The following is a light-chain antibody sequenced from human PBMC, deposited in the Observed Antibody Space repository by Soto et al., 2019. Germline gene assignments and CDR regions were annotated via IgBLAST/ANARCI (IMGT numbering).Light chain of an antibody. CDR2: ANR. Sequence: QSVLTQPPSVSGAPGQSVTISCTGSSSNIGAGYDVHWYQQVPGTAPKLLIYANRNRPAGVPDRFSASKSDTSASLAITGLQAEDEADYYCQSYDSSQSGYVFGTGTKVTVL. CDR1: SSNIGAGYD. V-gene: IGLV1-40*01. CDR3: QSYDSSQSGYV. J-gene: IGLJ1*01.